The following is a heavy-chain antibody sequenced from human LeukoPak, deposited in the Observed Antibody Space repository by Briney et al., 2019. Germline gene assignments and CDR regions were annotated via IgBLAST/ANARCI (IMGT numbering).Heavy chain of an antibody. CDR1: GGTFSSYA. V-gene: IGHV1-69*05. Sequence: ASVKVSCKASGGTFSSYAISWVRQAPGQGLEWMGGIIPIFGTANYAQKFQGRVTITTDESTSTAYMELSSLRSEDTAVYYCARGLSGNWNHGDDWFDPWGQGTLVTVSS. J-gene: IGHJ5*02. D-gene: IGHD1-1*01. CDR2: IIPIFGTA. CDR3: ARGLSGNWNHGDDWFDP.